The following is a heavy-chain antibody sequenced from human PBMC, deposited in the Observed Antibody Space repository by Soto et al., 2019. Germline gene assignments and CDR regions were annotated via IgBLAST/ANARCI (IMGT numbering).Heavy chain of an antibody. CDR3: AREIHGENYGMDV. V-gene: IGHV4-59*01. Sequence: QVQLQESGPGLVKPSETLSLTCTVSGGSISSYYWSWIRQPPGKGLEWIGYIYYSGSTNYNPSLKSRVTISVDTSKNQFSLKLSSVTAADTAVYYCAREIHGENYGMDVWGQGTTVTVSS. J-gene: IGHJ6*02. CDR1: GGSISSYY. D-gene: IGHD4-17*01. CDR2: IYYSGST.